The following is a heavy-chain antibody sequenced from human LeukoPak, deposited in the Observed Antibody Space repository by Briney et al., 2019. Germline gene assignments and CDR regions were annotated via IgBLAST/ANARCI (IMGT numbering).Heavy chain of an antibody. J-gene: IGHJ6*03. Sequence: PSETLSLTCTVSGGSISNYYWSWIRQPAGKGLEWIGRIYTSGTTHYNPSLKSRVTMSVDTSKNQFSLKLSSVTAADTAVYYCARAVEGGYSSSSWGYYYYMDVWGKGTTVTVSS. CDR1: GGSISNYY. D-gene: IGHD6-6*01. CDR2: IYTSGTT. V-gene: IGHV4-4*07. CDR3: ARAVEGGYSSSSWGYYYYMDV.